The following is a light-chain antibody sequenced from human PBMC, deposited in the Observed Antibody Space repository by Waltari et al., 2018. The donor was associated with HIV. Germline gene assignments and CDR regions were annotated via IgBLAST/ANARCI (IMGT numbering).Light chain of an antibody. CDR3: SAWDDTLHVV. Sequence: QSVLTQPPSVSGFPGQKVTISCSGSNSDIGVNTVNWYQQFPGRAPKLVAYRSHQRPSGVPDRFSGSKSGTSASLAINGVQAEDEATYFCSAWDDTLHVVFGGGTKLTVL. CDR1: NSDIGVNT. CDR2: RSH. V-gene: IGLV1-44*01. J-gene: IGLJ3*02.